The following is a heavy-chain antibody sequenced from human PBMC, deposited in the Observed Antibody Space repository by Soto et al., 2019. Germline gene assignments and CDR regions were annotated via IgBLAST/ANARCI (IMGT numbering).Heavy chain of an antibody. CDR2: IYYSGST. D-gene: IGHD6-19*01. V-gene: IGHV4-39*01. CDR3: ASYSSGWYLDYYYGMDV. Sequence: SETLSLTCTVSGGSISSSSYYWGWIRQPPGKGLEWIGSIYYSGSTYYNPSLKSRVTISVDTSTNQFSLKLSSVTAADTAVYYCASYSSGWYLDYYYGMDVWGQGTTVT. CDR1: GGSISSSSYY. J-gene: IGHJ6*02.